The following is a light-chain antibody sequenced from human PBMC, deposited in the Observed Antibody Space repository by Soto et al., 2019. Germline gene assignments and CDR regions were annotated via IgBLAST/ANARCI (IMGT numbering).Light chain of an antibody. CDR2: GAS. V-gene: IGKV3-20*01. J-gene: IGKJ4*01. Sequence: ENVLTQSPGTLSLSPGERATLSCRASQSVSSDYLAWYQQRPGQAPRLLIYGASSRATGIPDRISGRGSETDFTLTISRLEPEDFAVYYCQQYGSAPLTFGGGTRWIS. CDR1: QSVSSDY. CDR3: QQYGSAPLT.